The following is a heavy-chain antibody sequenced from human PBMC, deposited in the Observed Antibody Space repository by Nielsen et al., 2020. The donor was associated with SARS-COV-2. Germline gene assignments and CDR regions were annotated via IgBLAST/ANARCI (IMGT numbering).Heavy chain of an antibody. CDR3: AKGRYCSGGSCSMGYYYYYGMDV. J-gene: IGHJ6*02. Sequence: GESLKISCGASGFSFSRHTMNWVRQAPGKGLEWVAHISSMSGRIYYADSVKGRFTISRDNANNLVFLRLDSLRAEDTAVYYCAKGRYCSGGSCSMGYYYYYGMDVWGQGTTVTVSS. D-gene: IGHD2-15*01. CDR2: ISSMSGRI. V-gene: IGHV3-21*01. CDR1: GFSFSRHT.